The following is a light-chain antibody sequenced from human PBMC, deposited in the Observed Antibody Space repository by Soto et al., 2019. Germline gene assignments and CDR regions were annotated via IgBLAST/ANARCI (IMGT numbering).Light chain of an antibody. CDR2: AAS. J-gene: IGKJ2*01. CDR3: QQSYSTPPYT. Sequence: DIQMTQSPSSLSVSVGDRVTITCRASQSISSDLHWYQQKPGKAPKLLIYAASSLQSGVPSRFSGSGSGTDFTLTISSLQPEDFATYYCQQSYSTPPYTFGQGTKLEIK. CDR1: QSISSD. V-gene: IGKV1-39*01.